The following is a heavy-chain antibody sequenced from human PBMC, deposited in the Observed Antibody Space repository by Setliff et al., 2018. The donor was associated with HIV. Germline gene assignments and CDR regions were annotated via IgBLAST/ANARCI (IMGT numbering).Heavy chain of an antibody. D-gene: IGHD5-18*01. CDR2: ITPSGAT. V-gene: IGHV4-34*01. Sequence: SETLSLTCAVYGGSVSGHNWGWFRQPPGRGLEWIGEITPSGATNYLPSLKSRVTMSLDTSKNQFSLKLTSVTAADTALYYCSNWNTTIDADSWGQGTLVTSPQ. J-gene: IGHJ4*02. CDR3: SNWNTTIDADS. CDR1: GGSVSGHN.